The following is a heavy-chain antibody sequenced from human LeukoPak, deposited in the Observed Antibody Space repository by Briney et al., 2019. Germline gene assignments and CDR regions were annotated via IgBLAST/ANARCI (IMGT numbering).Heavy chain of an antibody. CDR1: GFTFDDYA. J-gene: IGHJ4*02. D-gene: IGHD6-19*01. CDR2: ISWNSGSI. V-gene: IGHV3-9*01. Sequence: SLRLSCAASGFTFDDYAMHWVWQAPGKGLEWVSGISWNSGSIGYADSVKGRFTISRDNAKNSLYLQMNSLRAEDTALYYCAKDISFSGWSRGGDYWGQGTLVTVSS. CDR3: AKDISFSGWSRGGDY.